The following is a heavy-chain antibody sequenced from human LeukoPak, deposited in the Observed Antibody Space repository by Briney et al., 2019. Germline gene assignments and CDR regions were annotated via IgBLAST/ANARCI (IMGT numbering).Heavy chain of an antibody. D-gene: IGHD3-10*01. CDR1: GFTFSSYA. CDR2: ISSNGGST. CDR3: VKPPHYYGSGSSGDY. V-gene: IGHV3-64D*06. Sequence: GGSLRLSCPASGFTFSSYAMHWVRQAPGKGLEYVSAISSNGGSTYYADSVKGRFTISRDNSKNTLYLQMSSLRAEDTAVYYCVKPPHYYGSGSSGDYWGQGTLVTVSS. J-gene: IGHJ4*02.